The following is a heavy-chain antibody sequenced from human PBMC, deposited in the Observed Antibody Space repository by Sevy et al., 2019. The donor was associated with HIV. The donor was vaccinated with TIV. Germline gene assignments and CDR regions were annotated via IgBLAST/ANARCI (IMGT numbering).Heavy chain of an antibody. CDR2: ILPSDSDT. CDR1: GYTFSPYW. CDR3: ARQGDLDYFDY. J-gene: IGHJ4*02. V-gene: IGHV5-51*01. Sequence: GESLKISCKGSGYTFSPYWIPWVRQMPGQGLEWMGIILPSDSDTEYSPSFQGHVTISVDKSINTVYLQWSSLKASDSTMYYCARQGDLDYFDYWGQGTLVTVSS. D-gene: IGHD1-26*01.